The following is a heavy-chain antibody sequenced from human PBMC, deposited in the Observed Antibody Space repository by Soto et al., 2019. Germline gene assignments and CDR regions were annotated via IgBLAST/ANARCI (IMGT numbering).Heavy chain of an antibody. CDR2: IYYSGST. D-gene: IGHD3-3*01. V-gene: IGHV4-59*01. CDR1: FCSISGYY. Sequence: SETLSLAYTVSFCSISGYYWIWVRQPPGKGLEWIGYIYYSGSTNYNPSLKSRVTISVDTSKNQFSLKLSSVTAADTAVYYCARAGDYDFWSGYPYYYYGMDVWGQGTTVTVSS. J-gene: IGHJ6*02. CDR3: ARAGDYDFWSGYPYYYYGMDV.